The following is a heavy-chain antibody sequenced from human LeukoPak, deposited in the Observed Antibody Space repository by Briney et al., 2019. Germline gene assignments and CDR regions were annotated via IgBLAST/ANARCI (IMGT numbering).Heavy chain of an antibody. Sequence: SETLSLTCTVSGGSISSYYWSWIRQPPGKGLEWIGYIYYSGSTNYNPSLKSRVTISVDTSKNQFSLKLSSVTAADTAVYYCARDSCSSTSCSFDHWGQGTLVTVSS. CDR3: ARDSCSSTSCSFDH. V-gene: IGHV4-59*12. CDR2: IYYSGST. CDR1: GGSISSYY. D-gene: IGHD2-2*01. J-gene: IGHJ4*02.